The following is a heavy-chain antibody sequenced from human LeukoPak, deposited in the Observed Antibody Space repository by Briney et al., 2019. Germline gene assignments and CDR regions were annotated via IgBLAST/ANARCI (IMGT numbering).Heavy chain of an antibody. CDR2: ISPNSGGT. D-gene: IGHD2-2*02. V-gene: IGHV1-2*02. CDR1: GYTFTGYY. Sequence: ASVKVSCKASGYTFTGYYMHWVRQAPGQGLEWMGWISPNSGGTNYAQKFQGRVTMTRDTSISTAYMELSRLRSDDTAVYYCARRSLRYCSSTSCYTYYYYMDVWGKGTTVTISS. J-gene: IGHJ6*03. CDR3: ARRSLRYCSSTSCYTYYYYMDV.